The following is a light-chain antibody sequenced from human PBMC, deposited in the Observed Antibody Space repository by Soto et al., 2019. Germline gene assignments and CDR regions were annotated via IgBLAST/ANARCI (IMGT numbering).Light chain of an antibody. V-gene: IGKV1-5*01. Sequence: DIQMTQSPSTLSASVGDRVTITCRASQSISSWLAWYQQKPGKAPKLLIYDASSLESGVPSRFSGSGSGTEFTLTISSPQPDDFATYYCQQYNSLGAFGQGTKVEIK. CDR2: DAS. CDR3: QQYNSLGA. CDR1: QSISSW. J-gene: IGKJ1*01.